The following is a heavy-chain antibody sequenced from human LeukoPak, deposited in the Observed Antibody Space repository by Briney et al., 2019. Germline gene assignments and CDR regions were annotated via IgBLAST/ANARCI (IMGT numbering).Heavy chain of an antibody. CDR2: INWNGDNT. J-gene: IGHJ5*02. CDR3: ARDRDCGSTSCYNWFDP. Sequence: GPGGSLRLSCAASGFTFDDYGMSWVRQAPGKGLEWVSGINWNGDNTGYADSVKGRFTISRDNAKKTLYLQMNSLRAEDTALYHCARDRDCGSTSCYNWFDPWGQGTLVTVSS. D-gene: IGHD2-2*01. V-gene: IGHV3-20*01. CDR1: GFTFDDYG.